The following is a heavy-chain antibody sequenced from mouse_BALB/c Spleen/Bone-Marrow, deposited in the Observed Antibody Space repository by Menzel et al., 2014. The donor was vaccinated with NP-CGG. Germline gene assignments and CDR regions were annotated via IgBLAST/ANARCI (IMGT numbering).Heavy chain of an antibody. J-gene: IGHJ2*01. CDR2: ISYSGNT. D-gene: IGHD2-3*01. CDR3: ATYDGCCFDY. CDR1: CDSITSGY. V-gene: IGHV3-8*02. Sequence: EVKLVESGPSLVKPSQTLSLTCSVTCDSITSGYWNWIRKFPGNKLEYMGYISYSGNTYYNPSLKSRISITRDTSKNQYYLQLNSVTTEDTATYYCATYDGCCFDYWGQGTTLTVSS.